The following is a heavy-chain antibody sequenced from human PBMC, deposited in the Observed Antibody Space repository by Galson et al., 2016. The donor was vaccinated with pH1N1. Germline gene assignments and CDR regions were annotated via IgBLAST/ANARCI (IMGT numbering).Heavy chain of an antibody. CDR1: GFGFSSYA. CDR2: ISLDSSNK. J-gene: IGHJ4*02. D-gene: IGHD1-26*01. V-gene: IGHV3-30*04. Sequence: SLRLSCAASGFGFSSYAMHWVRQAPGQGLEWTAFISLDSSNKSYVDSVRGRFTVYRDNSKNTLFLQMNSLRAEDMAICYGARDSSLWSAEWELFDYWGQGTLVTVSP. CDR3: ARDSSLWSAEWELFDY.